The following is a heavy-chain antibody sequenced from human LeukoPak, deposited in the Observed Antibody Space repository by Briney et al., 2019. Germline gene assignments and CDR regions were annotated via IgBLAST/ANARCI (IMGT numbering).Heavy chain of an antibody. J-gene: IGHJ4*02. CDR3: ARENSSGWYSAFDY. Sequence: GGSLRLSCAASGFTFSSYAMHWVGQAPGKGLEWVSVISYDGSNKYYADSVKGRFTISRDNSKNTLYLQMNSLRAEDTAVYYCARENSSGWYSAFDYWGQGTLVTVSS. CDR2: ISYDGSNK. D-gene: IGHD6-19*01. CDR1: GFTFSSYA. V-gene: IGHV3-30-3*01.